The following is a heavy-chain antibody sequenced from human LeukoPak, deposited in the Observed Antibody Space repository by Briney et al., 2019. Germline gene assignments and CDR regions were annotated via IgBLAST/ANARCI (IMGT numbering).Heavy chain of an antibody. V-gene: IGHV1-18*01. J-gene: IGHJ3*02. CDR2: ISAYNGNT. CDR1: GYTFTSYG. CDR3: ARYYPPGYCSSTSCYSSGAFDI. Sequence: ASVKVSCKASGYTFTSYGISWVRQAPGQGLEWMGWISAYNGNTNYAQKLQGRVTMTTDTSTSTAYMELRSLRSDDTAVYYCARYYPPGYCSSTSCYSSGAFDIWGQGTMVTVSS. D-gene: IGHD2-2*01.